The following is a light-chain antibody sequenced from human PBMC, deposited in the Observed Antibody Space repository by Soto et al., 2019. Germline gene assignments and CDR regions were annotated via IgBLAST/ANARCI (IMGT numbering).Light chain of an antibody. CDR1: QSLSSY. Sequence: DIQMTQSPSSLSASVGDRVTITCRASQSLSSYLNWYQQKPGKAPKLLIYAASRLQSGVPSRFSGSGSVTDFTLTISSLHPEDFATYYCQQSYSTPVTFGQGTKVEIK. V-gene: IGKV1-39*01. CDR3: QQSYSTPVT. J-gene: IGKJ1*01. CDR2: AAS.